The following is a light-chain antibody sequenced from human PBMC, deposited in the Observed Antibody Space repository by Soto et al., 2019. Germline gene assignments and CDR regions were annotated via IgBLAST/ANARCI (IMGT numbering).Light chain of an antibody. Sequence: DIQMTQSPSTLSASVVDIVTITCRASQNVNNWVAWYQQKPGKAPRFLIYDASSLESGVPSRFSGSGSGTDFTLTISSLQPDDFATYYCQRYNSYSRTFGQVTKV. CDR3: QRYNSYSRT. CDR2: DAS. J-gene: IGKJ1*01. CDR1: QNVNNW. V-gene: IGKV1-5*01.